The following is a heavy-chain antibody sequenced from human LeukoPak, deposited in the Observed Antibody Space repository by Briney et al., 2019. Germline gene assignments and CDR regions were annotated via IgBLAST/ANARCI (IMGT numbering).Heavy chain of an antibody. CDR2: ISGSGGGT. CDR1: GFTFSSYA. D-gene: IGHD6-19*01. Sequence: PGGSLRLSCAASGFTFSSYAVSWVRQAPGKGLDGVSAISGSGGGTYFAGCVKGGFTLCRHNSKNTVYLQMSSLSTEDTAVYHCAKTTTGYSTGRYPGWPVDYWGQGTLVSVSS. CDR3: AKTTTGYSTGRYPGWPVDY. J-gene: IGHJ4*02. V-gene: IGHV3-23*01.